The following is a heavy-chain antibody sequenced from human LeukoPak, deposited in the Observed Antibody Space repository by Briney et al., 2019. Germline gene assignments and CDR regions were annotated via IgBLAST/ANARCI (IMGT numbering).Heavy chain of an antibody. Sequence: PSETLSLTCTVSGGSISSSGYYWGWIRQPPGKGLEWIGSMYYSGSTYYNPSLKSRVTISVDTSKNQFSLKLSSVTAADTAVYYFARQTQQGITAAGLDYWGQGTLVTVSS. CDR3: ARQTQQGITAAGLDY. J-gene: IGHJ4*02. D-gene: IGHD6-13*01. CDR2: MYYSGST. CDR1: GGSISSSGYY. V-gene: IGHV4-39*01.